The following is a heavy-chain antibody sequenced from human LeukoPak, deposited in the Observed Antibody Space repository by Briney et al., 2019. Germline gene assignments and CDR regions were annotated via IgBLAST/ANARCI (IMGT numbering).Heavy chain of an antibody. D-gene: IGHD5-24*01. J-gene: IGHJ4*02. V-gene: IGHV3-23*01. CDR1: GFSFSNYA. CDR3: ARGPAYNSYYSDY. CDR2: ISGSVGDT. Sequence: GGSLRLSCAPSGFSFSNYAMTWVRQAPGKGVEWVSAISGSVGDTYYEDSVKGRFTISRDKYKNALSLQVNSLRADDPAVYYCARGPAYNSYYSDYWGQGTLVTVSS.